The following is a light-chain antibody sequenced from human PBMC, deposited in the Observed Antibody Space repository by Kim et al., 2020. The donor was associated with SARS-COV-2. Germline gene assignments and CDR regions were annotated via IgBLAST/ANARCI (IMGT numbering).Light chain of an antibody. CDR2: GNN. CDR3: QSFDSSLSGWI. V-gene: IGLV1-40*01. Sequence: FDVHWYQQVPGTAPRLVIYGNNNRPLGVPDRFSGLKSGTSASLTITGLQAEDEAAYYCQSFDSSLSGWIFGGGTKLTVL. CDR1: FD. J-gene: IGLJ2*01.